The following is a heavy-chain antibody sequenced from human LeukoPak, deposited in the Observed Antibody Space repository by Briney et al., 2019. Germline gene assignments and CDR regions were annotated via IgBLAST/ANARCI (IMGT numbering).Heavy chain of an antibody. V-gene: IGHV1-69*13. Sequence: VKVSCKASGGTFSSYAASWVRQAPGQRLEWMGGIIPIFGTANYAQKCQGRVTIATDECTSTAYMELSSLRSEDTAVYYCASMVVAASKRAGYFDYWGKGTLVTVSS. CDR2: IIPIFGTA. CDR1: GGTFSSYA. J-gene: IGHJ4*02. CDR3: ASMVVAASKRAGYFDY. D-gene: IGHD2-15*01.